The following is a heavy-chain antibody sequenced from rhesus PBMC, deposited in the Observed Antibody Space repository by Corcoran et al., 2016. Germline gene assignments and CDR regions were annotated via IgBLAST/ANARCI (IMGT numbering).Heavy chain of an antibody. D-gene: IGHD2-21*01. CDR3: AREIGVLVVVAIDF. Sequence: QVQLQESGPGLLKPSETLSLTCAVSGGSISRNYWSWIRQPPGKGLEWIGRISVSGGSTDYNPSLKSRVTISTDTSKNQFSLKLSSVTAADTAVYYCAREIGVLVVVAIDFWGQGLRVTVSS. CDR2: ISVSGGST. V-gene: IGHV4-173*01. J-gene: IGHJ3*01. CDR1: GGSISRNY.